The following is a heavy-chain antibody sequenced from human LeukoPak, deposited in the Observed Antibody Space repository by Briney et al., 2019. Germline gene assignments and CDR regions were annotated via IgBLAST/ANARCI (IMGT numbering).Heavy chain of an antibody. CDR3: ARGCQYQLLIFLYYYMDV. CDR1: GYTFTGYY. J-gene: IGHJ6*03. CDR2: INPNSGGT. D-gene: IGHD2-2*01. Sequence: AASVKVSCKASGYTFTGYYMHWVRQAPGQGLEWMGWINPNSGGTNYAQKFQGRVTMTRDTSISTAYMELSRLRSDDTAVYYCARGCQYQLLIFLYYYMDVWGKGTTVTISS. V-gene: IGHV1-2*02.